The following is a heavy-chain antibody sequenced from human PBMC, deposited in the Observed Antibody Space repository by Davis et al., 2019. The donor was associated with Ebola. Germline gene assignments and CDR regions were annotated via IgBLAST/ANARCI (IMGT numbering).Heavy chain of an antibody. CDR3: AKGLYCSNSTCHEGGWFGP. V-gene: IGHV3-23*01. CDR1: GFTFTNYA. Sequence: PGGSLRPSCPPSGFTFTNYAMSWVRQVPGKGLEWVSSVSGRGGSTHDTDSVKGRFTIPRDKSKNTLYLQMDSLRAEHTAVYYCAKGLYCSNSTCHEGGWFGPWGQGTLVTVSS. D-gene: IGHD2-2*01. CDR2: VSGRGGST. J-gene: IGHJ5*02.